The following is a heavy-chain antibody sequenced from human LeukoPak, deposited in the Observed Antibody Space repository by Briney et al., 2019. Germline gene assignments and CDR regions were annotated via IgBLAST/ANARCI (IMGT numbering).Heavy chain of an antibody. V-gene: IGHV3-43*01. D-gene: IGHD3-22*01. CDR2: IRWDGDST. Sequence: GGSLSLSCAASGFTFDDYTMHWVRQAPGKGLEWVSLIRWDGDSTYYADSVKGRFTISRDNIKNSLFLEMNSLRTEDSALYYCAKAHYYDTTSFDSAFWGTRPLDYWGQGTLVTVSS. J-gene: IGHJ4*02. CDR1: GFTFDDYT. CDR3: AKAHYYDTTSFDSAFWGTRPLDY.